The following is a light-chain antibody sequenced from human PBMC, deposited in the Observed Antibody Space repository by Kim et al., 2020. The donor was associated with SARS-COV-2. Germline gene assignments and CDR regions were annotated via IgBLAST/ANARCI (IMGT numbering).Light chain of an antibody. CDR3: QAWDSSTVF. V-gene: IGLV3-1*01. J-gene: IGLJ2*01. CDR2: QDC. Sequence: SYELTQPPSVSVSPGQTASITCSGDKLGDKYVSWYQQKPSQSPVLVVYQDCKRPSVVPERFSGSNSGNTATLTISGTQALDEADYYCQAWDSSTVFFSGG. CDR1: KLGDKY.